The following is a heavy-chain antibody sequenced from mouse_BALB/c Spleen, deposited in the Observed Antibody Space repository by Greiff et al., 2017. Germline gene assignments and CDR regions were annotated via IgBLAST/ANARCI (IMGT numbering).Heavy chain of an antibody. D-gene: IGHD2-1*01. CDR3: TRRRGNYVRFAY. Sequence: VQLQQSGAELVKPGASVKLSCKASGYTFTSYYMYWVKQRPGQGLEWIGEINPSNCGTNFNEKFKSKATLTVDKSSSTAYMQLSSLTSEDSAVYYCTRRRGNYVRFAYWGQGTLVTVSA. V-gene: IGHV1S81*02. J-gene: IGHJ3*01. CDR2: INPSNCGT. CDR1: GYTFTSYY.